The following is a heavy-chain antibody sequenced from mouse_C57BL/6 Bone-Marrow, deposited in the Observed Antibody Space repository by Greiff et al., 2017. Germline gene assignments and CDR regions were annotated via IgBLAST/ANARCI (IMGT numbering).Heavy chain of an antibody. CDR3: ASGIYYGNSYWYFDV. V-gene: IGHV1-81*01. Sequence: QVQLKESGAELARPGASVKLSCKASGYTFTSYGISWVKQRTGQGLEWIGEIYPRSGNTYYNEKFKGKATLTADKSSSTAYMELRSLTSEESAVYFCASGIYYGNSYWYFDVWGTGTTVTVSS. J-gene: IGHJ1*03. D-gene: IGHD2-1*01. CDR2: IYPRSGNT. CDR1: GYTFTSYG.